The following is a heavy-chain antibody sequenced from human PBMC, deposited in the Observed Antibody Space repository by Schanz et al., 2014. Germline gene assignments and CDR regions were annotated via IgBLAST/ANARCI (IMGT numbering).Heavy chain of an antibody. CDR3: ARGRVLES. CDR2: IKEDGSVK. Sequence: EVQLAESGGGLVQPGGSLRLSCAASTFTFSSDWMSWVRQAPGKGLEWVANIKEDGSVKDYVDSVKGRFTISRDDAKKSMYLQMNNLRAEDTAVYYCARGRVLESWGQGTLVTVSS. J-gene: IGHJ5*02. D-gene: IGHD1-1*01. CDR1: TFTFSSDW. V-gene: IGHV3-7*02.